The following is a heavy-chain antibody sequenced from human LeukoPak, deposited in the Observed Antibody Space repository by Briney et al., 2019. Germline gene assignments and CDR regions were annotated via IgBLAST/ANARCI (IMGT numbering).Heavy chain of an antibody. CDR3: ARHERGIDSLNI. CDR2: VYYTGTP. J-gene: IGHJ3*02. CDR1: GVSISDNPFF. V-gene: IGHV4-39*01. D-gene: IGHD1-14*01. Sequence: SETLSLNCSVSGVSISDNPFFWGWVRQPPGKGLEWIASVYYTGTPYCNPSLRGRVTIAIDSSGHHLSLALSSLSAADTAVYFCARHERGIDSLNIWGQGTMITVAS.